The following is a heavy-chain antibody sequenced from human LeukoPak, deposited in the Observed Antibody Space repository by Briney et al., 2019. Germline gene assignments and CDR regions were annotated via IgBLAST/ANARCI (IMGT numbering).Heavy chain of an antibody. CDR2: IIPIFGTA. J-gene: IGHJ6*03. CDR1: GGTFSSYA. Sequence: ASVKVSCKASGGTFSSYAISWVRQAPGQGLEWMGGIIPIFGTANYAQKFQGRVTITTDESTSTAYMELSSLRSEDTAVYYCARDYGERRSGYYYYMDVWGKGTTVTVSS. V-gene: IGHV1-69*05. D-gene: IGHD3-10*01. CDR3: ARDYGERRSGYYYYMDV.